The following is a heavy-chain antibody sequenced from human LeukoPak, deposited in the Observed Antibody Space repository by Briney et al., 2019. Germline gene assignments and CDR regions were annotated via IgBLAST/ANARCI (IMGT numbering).Heavy chain of an antibody. CDR1: GFTFSSYS. D-gene: IGHD5-18*01. CDR2: ISSSSSYI. V-gene: IGHV3-21*01. Sequence: GGSLRLSCAASGFTFSSYSMNWVRQAPGKGLEWVSSISSSSSYIYYADSVKGRFTISRDNAKNSLYLQMNSLRAEDTAVYYCAKLCDTAMVIMDYWGQGTLVTVSS. J-gene: IGHJ4*02. CDR3: AKLCDTAMVIMDY.